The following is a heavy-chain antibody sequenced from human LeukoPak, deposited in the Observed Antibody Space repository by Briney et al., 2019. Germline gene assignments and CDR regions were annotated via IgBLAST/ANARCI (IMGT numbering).Heavy chain of an antibody. CDR1: GFTFSSYS. CDR2: ISSSSNYI. J-gene: IGHJ4*02. CDR3: ARQPRSFLFDY. Sequence: GGSLRLSCAASGFTFSSYSMNWVRQAPGKGLEWVSCISSSSNYIYYADSVKGRFTISRDNTKNSLHLQMNSLRAEDTAVYYCARQPRSFLFDYWGQGTLVTVSS. V-gene: IGHV3-21*01. D-gene: IGHD2/OR15-2a*01.